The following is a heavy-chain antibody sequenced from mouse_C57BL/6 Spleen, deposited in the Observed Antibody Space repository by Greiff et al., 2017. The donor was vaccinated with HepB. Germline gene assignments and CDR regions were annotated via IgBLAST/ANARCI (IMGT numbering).Heavy chain of an antibody. CDR3: ARGNYDYDNAMDY. CDR2: IYPRDGST. CDR1: GYTFTDHT. J-gene: IGHJ4*01. V-gene: IGHV1-78*01. D-gene: IGHD2-4*01. Sequence: VQVVESDAELVKPGASVKISCKVSGYTFTDHTIHWMKQRPEQGLEWIGYIYPRDGSTKYNEKFKGKATLTADKSSSTAYMQLNSLTSDDSAVYFCARGNYDYDNAMDYWGQGTSVTVSS.